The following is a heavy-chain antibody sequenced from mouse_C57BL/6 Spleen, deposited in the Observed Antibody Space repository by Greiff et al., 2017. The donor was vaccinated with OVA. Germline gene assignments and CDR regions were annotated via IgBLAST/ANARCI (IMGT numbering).Heavy chain of an antibody. Sequence: EVQLQQSGPELVKPGASVKISCKASGYTFTDYYMNWVKQSPGKSLEWIGDINPNNGGTSYNQKFKGKATLTVDKSSSTAYMELRSLTSEDSAVYYGARGDYDGGWYFDVWGTGTTVTVSS. V-gene: IGHV1-26*01. CDR2: INPNNGGT. CDR3: ARGDYDGGWYFDV. CDR1: GYTFTDYY. J-gene: IGHJ1*03. D-gene: IGHD2-4*01.